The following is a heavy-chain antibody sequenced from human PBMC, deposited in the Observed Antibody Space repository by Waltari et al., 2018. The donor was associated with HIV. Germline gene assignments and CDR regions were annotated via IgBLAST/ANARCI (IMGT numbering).Heavy chain of an antibody. CDR3: VKDVIVTHYGVYYSGLDA. Sequence: MESGGTTVQPGGSLRLSCSASGFVFGSHWMHWVRQSPGGGRGGVSRIYNDCLVTKYADSGKVRFTISRDNAKNKLFLEMKSLRREDSGIYCCVKDVIVTHYGVYYSGLDAWGQGTAVTV. J-gene: IGHJ6*02. CDR2: IYNDCLVT. CDR1: GFVFGSHW. V-gene: IGHV3-74*01. D-gene: IGHD2-8*01.